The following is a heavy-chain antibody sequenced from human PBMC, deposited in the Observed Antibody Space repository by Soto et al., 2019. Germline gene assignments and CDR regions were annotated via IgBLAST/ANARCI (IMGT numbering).Heavy chain of an antibody. D-gene: IGHD6-13*01. CDR1: GYTFTSYA. V-gene: IGHV1-3*01. CDR3: ARAPAAGTDFDY. J-gene: IGHJ4*02. Sequence: ASVKVSCKASGYTFTSYAMHWVRQAHGQRLEWMGWINAGNGNTKYSQKFQGRVTITRDTSASTAYMELSSLRSEDTAVYYCARAPAAGTDFDYWGQGTLVTVSS. CDR2: INAGNGNT.